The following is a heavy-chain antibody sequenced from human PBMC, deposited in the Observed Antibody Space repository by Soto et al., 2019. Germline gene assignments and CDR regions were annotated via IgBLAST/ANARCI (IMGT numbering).Heavy chain of an antibody. CDR2: SYYSGST. Sequence: QVQLQESGPGLVKPSQTLSLTCTVSGGSISSGGYYWSWIRQHPGKGLEWIGYSYYSGSTYYNPSLKSRVTISVETSKNQFSLKLSSVTAADTAVYYCARDFFRGGMDVWGQGTTVTVSS. CDR1: GGSISSGGYY. D-gene: IGHD3-10*01. CDR3: ARDFFRGGMDV. J-gene: IGHJ6*02. V-gene: IGHV4-31*03.